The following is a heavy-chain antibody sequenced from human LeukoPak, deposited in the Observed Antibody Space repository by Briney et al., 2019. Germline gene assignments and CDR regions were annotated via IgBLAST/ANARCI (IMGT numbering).Heavy chain of an antibody. V-gene: IGHV3-7*01. Sequence: GGSLRLSCAASGFTFSNYWMSWVRQAPGKGLEWVANIKFDGSDKFYVDSVKGRFTISRDNAKNLLYLQMNSLRAEDTAVYYCARDVEIFGVVKPYYYYYYMDVWGKGTTVTVSS. CDR2: IKFDGSDK. J-gene: IGHJ6*03. D-gene: IGHD3-3*01. CDR1: GFTFSNYW. CDR3: ARDVEIFGVVKPYYYYYYMDV.